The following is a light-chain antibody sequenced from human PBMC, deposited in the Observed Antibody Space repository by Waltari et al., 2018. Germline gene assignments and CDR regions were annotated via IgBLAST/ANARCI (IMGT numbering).Light chain of an antibody. J-gene: IGKJ2*01. Sequence: DIVLTQSPDFQSVTPNEKVTITCRASQSIGTNLHWYQQKPDQSPNLLIKYATQSVSGVPSRFSGSGSGTDFTLTINSLEAEDAATYYCHQSSSLPYTFGQGTKLEI. V-gene: IGKV6-21*01. CDR3: HQSSSLPYT. CDR2: YAT. CDR1: QSIGTN.